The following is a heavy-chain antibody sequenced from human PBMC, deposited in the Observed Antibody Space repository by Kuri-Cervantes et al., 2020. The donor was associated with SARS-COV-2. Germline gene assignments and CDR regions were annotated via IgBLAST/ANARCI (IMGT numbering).Heavy chain of an antibody. CDR3: ARGYYYYYYMDV. CDR2: IYYSGST. CDR1: GGSISSYY. J-gene: IGHJ6*03. V-gene: IGHV4-59*12. Sequence: GSLRLSCTVSGGSISSYYWSWIRQPPGKGLEWIGYIYYSGSTNYNPSLKSRVTMSVDTSKNQFSLKLSSVTAADTAVYYCARGYYYYYYMDVWGKGTTVTVSS.